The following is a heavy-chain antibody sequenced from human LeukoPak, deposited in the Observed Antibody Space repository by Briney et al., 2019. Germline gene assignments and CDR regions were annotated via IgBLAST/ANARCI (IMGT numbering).Heavy chain of an antibody. D-gene: IGHD3-9*01. Sequence: PGGSLRLSCAASGFTFNRYAIHWVRQAPGKGLEWVTVISSDGNDQHYADSVKGRFTISRDNSKNTVFLQMNSPRIEDTAVYYCARDFDQGGADYYFAYWGQGTQVTVSS. J-gene: IGHJ4*02. CDR2: ISSDGNDQ. V-gene: IGHV3-30-3*01. CDR1: GFTFNRYA. CDR3: ARDFDQGGADYYFAY.